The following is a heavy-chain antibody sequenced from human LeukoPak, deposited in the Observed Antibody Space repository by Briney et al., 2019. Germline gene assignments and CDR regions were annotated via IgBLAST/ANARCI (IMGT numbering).Heavy chain of an antibody. CDR1: GGTFSSYA. CDR2: IIPIFGTA. J-gene: IGHJ4*02. Sequence: SVKVSCKASGGTFSSYAISWVRQAPGQGLEWMGGIIPIFGTANYAQKFQGRVTITADESTSTAYMELSSLRSEDTAVYYCARDGYNPPEGFDYWGQGTLVTVSS. CDR3: ARDGYNPPEGFDY. V-gene: IGHV1-69*13. D-gene: IGHD5-24*01.